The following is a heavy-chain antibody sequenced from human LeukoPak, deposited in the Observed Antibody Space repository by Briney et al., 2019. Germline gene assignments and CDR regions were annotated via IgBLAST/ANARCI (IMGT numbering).Heavy chain of an antibody. J-gene: IGHJ5*02. D-gene: IGHD6-6*01. Sequence: SETLSLTCTVSGGSISSYYWSWIRQPPAMELEWIGCIYYSGSTNYNPSLKSRVTISVDTSKDQFSLRLTSVTAADTAVYYCARFPEYRDWFDPGGQGTLVTVPS. CDR1: GGSISSYY. CDR2: IYYSGST. V-gene: IGHV4-59*01. CDR3: ARFPEYRDWFDP.